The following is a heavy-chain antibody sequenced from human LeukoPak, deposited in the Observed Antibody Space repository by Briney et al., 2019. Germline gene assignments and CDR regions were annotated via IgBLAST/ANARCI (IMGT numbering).Heavy chain of an antibody. D-gene: IGHD2-2*01. V-gene: IGHV3-7*05. CDR2: IKEDVSEK. CDR1: GFTFSNYW. Sequence: GGSLRLSCAASGFTFSNYWMSWARQAPGKGLEWVANIKEDVSEKHYVDTVKGGFTISRDKAKNTLYLQMNRLRAEDTAVYYCARVGMPYGMDVWGQGTTVTVSS. CDR3: ARVGMPYGMDV. J-gene: IGHJ6*02.